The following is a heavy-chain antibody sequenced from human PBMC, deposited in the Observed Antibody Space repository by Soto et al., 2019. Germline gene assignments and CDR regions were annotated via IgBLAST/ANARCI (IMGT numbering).Heavy chain of an antibody. CDR1: GGTFSSYA. Sequence: SVKVSCKASGGTFSSYAISWVRQAPGQGLEWMGGIIPIFGTANYAQKFQGRVTITADESTSTAYMELSSLRSEDTAVYYCAREMACSGGSCSSGGMDVWGQGTTVTVSS. J-gene: IGHJ6*02. CDR3: AREMACSGGSCSSGGMDV. D-gene: IGHD2-15*01. V-gene: IGHV1-69*13. CDR2: IIPIFGTA.